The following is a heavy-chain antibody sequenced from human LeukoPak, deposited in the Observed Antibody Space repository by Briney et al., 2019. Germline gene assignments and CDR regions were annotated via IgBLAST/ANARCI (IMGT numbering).Heavy chain of an antibody. J-gene: IGHJ4*02. CDR2: IRPMNSDM. CDR3: ARLDSGSYYFDY. Sequence: GESLKISCKGSGYNFNTYWVAWVRQLLGKGLEWMGIIRPMNSDMRYSPSFQGQVTISADKSISTAYLQWSSLKASDTAMYYCARLDSGSYYFDYWGQGTLVTVSS. V-gene: IGHV5-51*01. CDR1: GYNFNTYW. D-gene: IGHD1-26*01.